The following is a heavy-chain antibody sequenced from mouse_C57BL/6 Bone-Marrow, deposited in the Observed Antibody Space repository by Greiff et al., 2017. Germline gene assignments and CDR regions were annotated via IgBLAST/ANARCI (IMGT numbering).Heavy chain of an antibody. J-gene: IGHJ4*01. CDR3: AIYYGNYMGAMDY. D-gene: IGHD2-1*01. CDR1: GYTFTDYY. Sequence: VQLQQSGPELVKPGASVKISCKASGYTFTDYYMNWVKQSHGKSLEWIGDINPNNGGTSYNQKFKGKATLTVDKSSSTAYMELRSLTSEDSAVXYCAIYYGNYMGAMDYWGQGTSVTVSS. CDR2: INPNNGGT. V-gene: IGHV1-26*01.